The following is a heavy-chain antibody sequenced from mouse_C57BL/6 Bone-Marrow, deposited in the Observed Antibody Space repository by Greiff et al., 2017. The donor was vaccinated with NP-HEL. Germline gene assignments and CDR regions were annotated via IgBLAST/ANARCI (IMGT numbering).Heavy chain of an antibody. CDR2: IYPGSGST. Sequence: QVQLKQPGAELVKPGASVKMSCKASGYTFTSYWITWVKQRPGQGLEWIGDIYPGSGSTNYNEKFKSKATLTVDASSSTAYMKLSSLTSEDSAVYYCARYTPFEGYWGQGTTLTVSS. CDR3: ARYTPFEGY. V-gene: IGHV1-55*01. J-gene: IGHJ2*01. CDR1: GYTFTSYW.